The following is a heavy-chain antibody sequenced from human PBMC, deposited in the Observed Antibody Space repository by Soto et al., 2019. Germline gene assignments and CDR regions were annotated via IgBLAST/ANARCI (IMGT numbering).Heavy chain of an antibody. CDR1: GYTFTSYA. CDR3: ARDSVYYDFWSGSAPHYYYGMDV. CDR2: INAGNGNT. Sequence: VKVSCKASGYTFTSYAMHWVRQAPGQRLEWMGWINAGNGNTKYSQKFQGRVTITRDTSASTAYMELSSLRSEDTAVYYCARDSVYYDFWSGSAPHYYYGMDVWGQGTTVTVSS. D-gene: IGHD3-3*01. J-gene: IGHJ6*02. V-gene: IGHV1-3*01.